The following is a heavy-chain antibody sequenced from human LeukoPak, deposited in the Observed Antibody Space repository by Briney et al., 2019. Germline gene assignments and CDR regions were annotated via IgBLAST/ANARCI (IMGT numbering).Heavy chain of an antibody. CDR2: TYPGDSDT. CDR1: GYSFTSYW. J-gene: IGHJ3*02. CDR3: ARRGYCSGGSCYSNALDI. Sequence: GESLKISCKGSGYSFTSYWIGWVRQMPGKGLEWMGITYPGDSDTRYSPSFQGQVTISADKSINTAYLQWSSLKASDTAMYYCARRGYCSGGSCYSNALDIWGQGTMVTVSS. D-gene: IGHD2-15*01. V-gene: IGHV5-51*01.